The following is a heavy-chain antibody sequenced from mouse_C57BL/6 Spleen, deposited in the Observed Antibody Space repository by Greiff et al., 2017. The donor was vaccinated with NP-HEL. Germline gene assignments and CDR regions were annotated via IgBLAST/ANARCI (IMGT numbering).Heavy chain of an antibody. Sequence: EVMLVESGGGLVKPGGSRKRSCAASGFTFSDYGMHWVRQAPEKGLEWVAYISFGSSTFYYADTVKCRFTISRDNAKNTLFLQMTSLRSEDTAMYYCAIIYYGNYFDYWGKGTTLTVSS. V-gene: IGHV5-17*01. D-gene: IGHD2-1*01. J-gene: IGHJ2*01. CDR3: AIIYYGNYFDY. CDR2: ISFGSSTF. CDR1: GFTFSDYG.